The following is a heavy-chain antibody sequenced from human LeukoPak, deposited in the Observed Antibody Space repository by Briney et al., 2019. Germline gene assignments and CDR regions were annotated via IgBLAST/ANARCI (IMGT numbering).Heavy chain of an antibody. CDR3: ARREDFSGGSCSKYFDY. J-gene: IGHJ4*02. CDR2: FYHSGIT. D-gene: IGHD2-15*01. V-gene: IGHV4-38-2*01. Sequence: PSETQSLTCAVSGDSISSAYYWGWIRQPPGKGLEWIAGFYHSGITYYNPSLKSRVTISVDTSKNQFSLKLSSVTAADTAMYYCARREDFSGGSCSKYFDYWGQGILVTVSS. CDR1: GDSISSAYY.